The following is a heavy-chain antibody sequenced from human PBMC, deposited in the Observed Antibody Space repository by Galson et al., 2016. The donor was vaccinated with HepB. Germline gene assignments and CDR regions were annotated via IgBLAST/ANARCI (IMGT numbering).Heavy chain of an antibody. CDR1: GFTFSSYG. CDR3: AREMHVAAAAAFDF. D-gene: IGHD6-13*01. CDR2: IWYDGSNK. V-gene: IGHV3-33*01. Sequence: SLRLSCAASGFTFSSYGMHWVRQAPGKGLEWVAVIWYDGSNKYYADSVKGRFTTSRDNPKNTLYLQINSLKVEDTAVYYCAREMHVAAAAAFDFWGRGTLVTVSS. J-gene: IGHJ4*02.